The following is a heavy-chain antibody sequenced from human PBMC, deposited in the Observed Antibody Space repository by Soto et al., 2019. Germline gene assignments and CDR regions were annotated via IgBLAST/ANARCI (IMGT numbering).Heavy chain of an antibody. J-gene: IGHJ3*02. CDR1: GGSFSGCY. CDR3: ARRHIVVVTAILPDAFDI. D-gene: IGHD2-21*02. V-gene: IGHV4-34*01. CDR2: INHSGST. Sequence: SETLSLTCAVYGGSFSGCYWSWIRQPPGKGLEWIGEINHSGSTNYNPSLKSRVTISVDTSKNQFSLKLSSVTAADTAVYYCARRHIVVVTAILPDAFDIWGQGTMVTVSS.